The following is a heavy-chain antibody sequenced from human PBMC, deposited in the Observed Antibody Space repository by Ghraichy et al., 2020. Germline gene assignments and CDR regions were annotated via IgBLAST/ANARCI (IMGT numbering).Heavy chain of an antibody. Sequence: GGSLRLSCAASGFTFSSYGMHWVRQAPGKGLEWVAVISYDGSNKYYADSVKGRFTISRDNSKNTLYLQMNSLRAEDTAVYYCAKDVLLGYCSGGSCYSWYYYGMDVWGQGTTVTVSS. CDR2: ISYDGSNK. J-gene: IGHJ6*02. D-gene: IGHD2-15*01. CDR1: GFTFSSYG. V-gene: IGHV3-30*18. CDR3: AKDVLLGYCSGGSCYSWYYYGMDV.